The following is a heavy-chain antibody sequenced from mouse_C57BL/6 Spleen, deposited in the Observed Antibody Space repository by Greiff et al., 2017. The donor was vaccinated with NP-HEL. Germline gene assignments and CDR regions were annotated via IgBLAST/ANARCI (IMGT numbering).Heavy chain of an antibody. D-gene: IGHD2-4*01. CDR3: AREDDYDGYAMDY. CDR1: GYTFTSYW. CDR2: INPSNGGT. Sequence: QLPGTELVKPGASVKLSCKASGYTFTSYWMHWVKQRPGQGLEWIGNINPSNGGTNYNEKFKSKATLTVDKSSSTAYMQLSSLTSEDSAVYYCAREDDYDGYAMDYWGQGTSVTVSS. J-gene: IGHJ4*01. V-gene: IGHV1-53*01.